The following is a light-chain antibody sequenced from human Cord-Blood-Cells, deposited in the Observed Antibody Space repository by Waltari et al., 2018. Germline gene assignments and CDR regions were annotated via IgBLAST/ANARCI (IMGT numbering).Light chain of an antibody. V-gene: IGKV1-33*01. J-gene: IGKJ2*01. Sequence: DIQMTQSPSSLTVSVGDRVTITCQASQDISNYLNWYQQKPGKAPKLLIYDASNLETGVPSGFSGIGSGTDFTFTISSLQPEDIATYYCQQYDNLPYTFGQGTKLEIK. CDR1: QDISNY. CDR2: DAS. CDR3: QQYDNLPYT.